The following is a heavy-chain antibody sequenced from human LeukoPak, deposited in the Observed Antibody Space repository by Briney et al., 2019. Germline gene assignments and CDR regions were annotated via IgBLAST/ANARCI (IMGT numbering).Heavy chain of an antibody. CDR1: GGSFSGYY. CDR3: ARGARVVL. J-gene: IGHJ5*02. Sequence: SETLSLTCAVYGGSFSGYYWSWIRQPPGKGLEWIGEINHSGSTNYNPSLKSRVTISVDTSKNQFSLKLSSVTAADTAVYYCARGARVVLWGQGTLVTVSS. CDR2: INHSGST. V-gene: IGHV4-34*01. D-gene: IGHD6-6*01.